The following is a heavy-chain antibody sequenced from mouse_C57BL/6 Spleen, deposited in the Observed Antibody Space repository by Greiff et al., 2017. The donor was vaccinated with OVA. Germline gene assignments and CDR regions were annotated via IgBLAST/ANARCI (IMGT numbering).Heavy chain of an antibody. J-gene: IGHJ2*01. V-gene: IGHV1-82*01. D-gene: IGHD1-1*01. Sequence: VQLQQSGPELVKPGASVKISCKASGYAFSSSWMNWVKQRPGKGLEWIGRISPGDGDTNYNGKFKGKATMTADKSSSTAYMQLSSLTSEDSAVYFCARGGYGSSYGLDYWGQGTTLTVSS. CDR3: ARGGYGSSYGLDY. CDR2: ISPGDGDT. CDR1: GYAFSSSW.